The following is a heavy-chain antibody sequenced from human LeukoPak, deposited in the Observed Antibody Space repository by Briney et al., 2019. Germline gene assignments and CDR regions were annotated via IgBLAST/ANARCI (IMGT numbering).Heavy chain of an antibody. J-gene: IGHJ4*02. D-gene: IGHD3-3*01. Sequence: ASVKVSCKVSGDTLSELYMHWVRQAPGKGLEWMGSFDPEDGETIYAQKFQGRVTMTEDTSTDTAYMELSSLRSEDTAVYYCATAVFGVVIIPNYFDYWGQGTLVTVSS. CDR1: GDTLSELY. CDR3: ATAVFGVVIIPNYFDY. CDR2: FDPEDGET. V-gene: IGHV1-24*01.